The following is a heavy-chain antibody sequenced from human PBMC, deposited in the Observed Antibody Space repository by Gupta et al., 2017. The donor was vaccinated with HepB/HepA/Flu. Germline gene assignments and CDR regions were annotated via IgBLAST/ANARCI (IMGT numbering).Heavy chain of an antibody. J-gene: IGHJ4*02. Sequence: VQPGGSLRLSCTASGFTFSTYWMHWVRQAPGKGLVWVSRINGDGSTTTYADSVMGRFTISRDNAKNTLYLQMNSLRVEDTAVYYCAREPINCWGQGTRVTVSS. CDR3: AREPINC. CDR2: INGDGSTT. CDR1: GFTFSTYW. V-gene: IGHV3-74*01.